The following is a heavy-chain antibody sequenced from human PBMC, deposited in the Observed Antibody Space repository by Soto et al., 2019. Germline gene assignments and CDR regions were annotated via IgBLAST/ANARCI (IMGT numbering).Heavy chain of an antibody. J-gene: IGHJ4*02. CDR3: ARCFSGNYPSPPAEKYYFDS. V-gene: IGHV4-59*01. CDR2: IYYSGYT. D-gene: IGHD1-7*01. Sequence: SETLSLTCTVSGDSIRSYYWSWIRQPPGKGLEWIGYIYYSGYTSYNPSLKSRVTISVDTSKNQFSLKLNSVTAADTAVYYCARCFSGNYPSPPAEKYYFDSWGQGTLVTVSS. CDR1: GDSIRSYY.